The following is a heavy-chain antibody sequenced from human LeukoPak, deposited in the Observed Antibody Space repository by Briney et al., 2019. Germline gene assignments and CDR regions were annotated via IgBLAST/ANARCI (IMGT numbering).Heavy chain of an antibody. V-gene: IGHV1-2*02. CDR3: ARTITMVRGVIGWFDP. D-gene: IGHD3-10*01. J-gene: IGHJ5*02. CDR2: INPNSGGT. CDR1: GYTFTGYY. Sequence: ASVKVSCKASGYTFTGYYMHWVQQAPGQGLEWMGWINPNSGGTNYAQKFQGRVTMTRDTSISTAYMELSRLRSDDTAVYYCARTITMVRGVIGWFDPWGQGTLVTVSS.